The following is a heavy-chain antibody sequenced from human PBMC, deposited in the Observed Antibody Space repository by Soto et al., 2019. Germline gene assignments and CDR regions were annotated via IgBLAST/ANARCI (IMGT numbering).Heavy chain of an antibody. CDR2: INGYNGNT. CDR1: GYTFTSYG. CDR3: ARMGDVPYYYSSIDV. J-gene: IGHJ6*02. D-gene: IGHD3-16*01. Sequence: QVQLVQSGAEVKKPGASVTVSCKASGYTFTSYGISWVRQAPGQGHEWMGWINGYNGNTNHAQKLQGRVTMSTDTSRSTAYVVLRSLRSDESAVYYCARMGDVPYYYSSIDVWGQGTTVTVSS. V-gene: IGHV1-18*01.